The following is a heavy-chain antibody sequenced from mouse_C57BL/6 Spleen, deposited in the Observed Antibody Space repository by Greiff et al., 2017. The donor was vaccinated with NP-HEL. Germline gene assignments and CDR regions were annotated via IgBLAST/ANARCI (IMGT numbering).Heavy chain of an antibody. V-gene: IGHV14-4*01. Sequence: VQLQQSGAELVRPGASVKLSCTASGFNIKDDYMHWVKQRPEQGLEWIGWIDPENGDTEYASKFQGKATITADTSSNTAYLQLSSLTSEDTAVYYCTRYGNSWFAYWGQGTLVTVSA. CDR3: TRYGNSWFAY. CDR2: IDPENGDT. CDR1: GFNIKDDY. J-gene: IGHJ3*01. D-gene: IGHD2-1*01.